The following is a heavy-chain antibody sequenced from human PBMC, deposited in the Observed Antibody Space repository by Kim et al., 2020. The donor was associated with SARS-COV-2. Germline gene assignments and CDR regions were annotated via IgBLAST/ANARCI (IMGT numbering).Heavy chain of an antibody. Sequence: SETLSLTCAVYGGSFSGYYWSWIRQPPGKGLEWIGEINHSGSTNYNPSLKSRVTISVDTSKNQFSLKLSSVTAADTAVYYCARGLSSGWQIRGHYYYYYGMDVWGQGTTVTVSS. D-gene: IGHD6-19*01. CDR2: INHSGST. CDR3: ARGLSSGWQIRGHYYYYYGMDV. CDR1: GGSFSGYY. V-gene: IGHV4-34*01. J-gene: IGHJ6*02.